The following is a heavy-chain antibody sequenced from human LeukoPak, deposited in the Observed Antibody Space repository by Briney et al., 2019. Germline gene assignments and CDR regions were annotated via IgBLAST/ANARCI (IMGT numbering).Heavy chain of an antibody. J-gene: IGHJ3*02. Sequence: GGTLRLSCAASGFSFSSYAMSWVRQAPGKGLEWVSAISGSGGSTYYADSVKGRFTISRDNSKNTLYLQMNSLRAEDTAVYYCAKGSAGGNHAFDIWGQGTMVTVSS. CDR1: GFSFSSYA. V-gene: IGHV3-23*01. CDR2: ISGSGGST. CDR3: AKGSAGGNHAFDI. D-gene: IGHD3-10*01.